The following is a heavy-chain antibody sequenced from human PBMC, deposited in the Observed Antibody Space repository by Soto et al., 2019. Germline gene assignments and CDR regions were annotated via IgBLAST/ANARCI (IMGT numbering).Heavy chain of an antibody. D-gene: IGHD3-16*02. CDR1: GGSFSGYY. V-gene: IGHV4-34*01. CDR3: ARGHYDYIWGSYRDEAVFDY. Sequence: SETLSLTCAVYGGSFSGYYWSWIRQPPGKGLEWIGEINHSGSTNYNPSLKSRVTISVDTSKNQFSLKLSSVTAADTAVYYCARGHYDYIWGSYRDEAVFDYWGQGTLVTVSS. CDR2: INHSGST. J-gene: IGHJ4*02.